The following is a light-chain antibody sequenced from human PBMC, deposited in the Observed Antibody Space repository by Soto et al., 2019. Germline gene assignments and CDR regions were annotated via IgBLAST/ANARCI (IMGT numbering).Light chain of an antibody. V-gene: IGKV3-15*01. CDR1: QSVSSN. CDR3: QQWNT. Sequence: EIVMTQSPATLSVSPGERATLSCRASQSVSSNLAWYQQKPGQAPRLLIYGASTRATGIPARFSGSGSGTEFTLTISSLQSEDFAVYYCQQWNTFGQGTRRRLN. J-gene: IGKJ5*01. CDR2: GAS.